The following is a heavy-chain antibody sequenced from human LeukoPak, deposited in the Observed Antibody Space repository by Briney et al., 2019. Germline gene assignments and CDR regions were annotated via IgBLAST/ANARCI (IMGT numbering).Heavy chain of an antibody. Sequence: SETLSLTCTVSGGSISSYYWSWIRQPPGKGLEWIGSIYYSGSTYYNPSLKSRVTISVDTSKNQFSLKLSSVTAADTAVYYCASGRDGDFWFDPWGQGTLVTVSS. D-gene: IGHD4-17*01. CDR2: IYYSGST. CDR1: GGSISSYY. CDR3: ASGRDGDFWFDP. J-gene: IGHJ5*02. V-gene: IGHV4-59*05.